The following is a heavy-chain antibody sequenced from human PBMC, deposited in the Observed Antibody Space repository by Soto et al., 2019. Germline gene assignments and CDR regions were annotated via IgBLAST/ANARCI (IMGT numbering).Heavy chain of an antibody. D-gene: IGHD2-21*02. CDR1: GFTFSDYW. CDR2: VQGNGIGT. J-gene: IGHJ4*02. CDR3: ALPYAGDPAGFDY. V-gene: IGHV3-74*01. Sequence: GGSLRLSCEASGFTFSDYWIHWVRQAPGRGLVRVSRVQGNGIGTNYADSVEGRFTISRDNAKNTVYLQMNGLRSDDTALYYCALPYAGDPAGFDYWGQGTLVTVSS.